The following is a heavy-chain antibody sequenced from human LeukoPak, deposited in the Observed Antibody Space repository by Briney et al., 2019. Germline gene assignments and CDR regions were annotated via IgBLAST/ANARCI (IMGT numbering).Heavy chain of an antibody. V-gene: IGHV1-18*01. CDR1: GYTFTSYG. Sequence: ASVKVSCKASGYTFTSYGISWVRQAPGQGLEWMGWISAYNGNTNYAQKLQGRVTMTTDTSTSTAYMELRSLRSDDTAVYYCARDAVAWCNSTSCYTSFDYWGQGTLVTVSS. CDR2: ISAYNGNT. J-gene: IGHJ4*02. D-gene: IGHD2-2*02. CDR3: ARDAVAWCNSTSCYTSFDY.